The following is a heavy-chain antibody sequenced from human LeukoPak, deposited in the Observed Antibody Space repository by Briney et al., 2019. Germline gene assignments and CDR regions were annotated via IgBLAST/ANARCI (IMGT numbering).Heavy chain of an antibody. J-gene: IGHJ3*02. CDR1: GGSISSSFYH. CDR3: ARGWVWFGRSYAFDI. Sequence: SETLSLTCTVSGGSISSSFYHWGWIRQPPGKGLEWIGSLYYSGNAYYDPSLKSRVTMSINTSENQFSLKLSSVTAADTAVYYCARGWVWFGRSYAFDIWGQGTMVSVSS. CDR2: LYYSGNA. V-gene: IGHV4-39*02. D-gene: IGHD3-10*01.